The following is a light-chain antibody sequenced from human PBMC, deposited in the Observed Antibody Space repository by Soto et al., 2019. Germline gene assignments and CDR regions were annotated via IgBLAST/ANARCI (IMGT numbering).Light chain of an antibody. J-gene: IGKJ5*01. CDR2: GAS. V-gene: IGKV3-20*01. Sequence: EIVVTQSPGNLSLSPGERATLSCRASQSVSSSYLAWYQQKPGQAPSLLIYGASSRATGIPDRFSGSGYGTDFTLTISRLEPEDYAVYYCQQYGSSITFGQGTRLEIK. CDR1: QSVSSSY. CDR3: QQYGSSIT.